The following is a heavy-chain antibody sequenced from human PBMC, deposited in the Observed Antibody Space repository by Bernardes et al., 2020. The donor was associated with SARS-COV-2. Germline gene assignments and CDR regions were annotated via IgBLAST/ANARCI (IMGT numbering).Heavy chain of an antibody. J-gene: IGHJ5*02. Sequence: GSLRLSCAASGFTFSTSWMHWVRQGPGKGLVWVSRINPDGTTTGYADSVKGRFTISRDNAKNTLYLQMNSLRDEDNALYYCIRGSPPGIVGYFDPWGKGTLVTVSS. CDR1: GFTFSTSW. V-gene: IGHV3-74*01. CDR2: INPDGTTT. CDR3: IRGSPPGIVGYFDP. D-gene: IGHD3-10*01.